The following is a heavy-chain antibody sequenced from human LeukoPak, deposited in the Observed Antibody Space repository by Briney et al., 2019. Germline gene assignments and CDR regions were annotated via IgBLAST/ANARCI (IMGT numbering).Heavy chain of an antibody. CDR2: ISSSSSSI. D-gene: IGHD3-10*01. J-gene: IGHJ4*02. Sequence: GGSLRLSCAASGFTFNSYSMTWVRQAPGKGLEWVAYISSSSSSIYYADSVRGRFTISRDNAKNSLYLEMNSLRDEDTAVYYCARVGDLRLKHADYWGQGTLVTVSS. CDR3: ARVGDLRLKHADY. V-gene: IGHV3-48*02. CDR1: GFTFNSYS.